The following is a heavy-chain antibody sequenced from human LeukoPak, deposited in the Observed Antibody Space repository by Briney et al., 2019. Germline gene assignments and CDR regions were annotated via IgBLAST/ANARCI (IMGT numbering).Heavy chain of an antibody. J-gene: IGHJ2*01. Sequence: SVNVSRMASVYTFTRYYMHWVRQARARGRERMGIINPSGGSTSYEQKLQGRVTMTRDTTTRTDYMEPSSLRSEDTAVYYCARDRNRAAARINWYFNPWGPGTQVTVSS. CDR1: VYTFTRYY. D-gene: IGHD6-13*01. CDR3: ARDRNRAAARINWYFNP. CDR2: INPSGGST. V-gene: IGHV1-46*01.